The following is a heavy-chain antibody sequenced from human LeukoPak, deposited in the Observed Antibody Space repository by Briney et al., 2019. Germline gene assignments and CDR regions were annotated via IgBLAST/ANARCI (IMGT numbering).Heavy chain of an antibody. CDR1: GYTFTSYY. Sequence: ASVKVSCKASGYTFTSYYMHWVRQAPGQGLEWMGIINPIGGSTTYAQKFQGRVTMTRDTSTSTVYVELSSLRSEDTAVYYCARSYSSGQDGFDIWGQGTMVTVSS. D-gene: IGHD6-19*01. J-gene: IGHJ3*02. CDR2: INPIGGST. V-gene: IGHV1-46*01. CDR3: ARSYSSGQDGFDI.